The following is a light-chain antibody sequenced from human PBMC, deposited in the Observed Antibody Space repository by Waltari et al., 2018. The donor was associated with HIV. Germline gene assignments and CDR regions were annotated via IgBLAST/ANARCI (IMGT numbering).Light chain of an antibody. Sequence: QMPQSPSSLSASVGERVTITCQASQDMSNYLNWYQQKPGKAPKLLIYDAANLETGVPSRFSGSGSGTDFTCTISSLQPEEIATYYCQQYDNLPLTFGGGTKVEIK. CDR1: QDMSNY. J-gene: IGKJ4*01. CDR2: DAA. CDR3: QQYDNLPLT. V-gene: IGKV1-33*01.